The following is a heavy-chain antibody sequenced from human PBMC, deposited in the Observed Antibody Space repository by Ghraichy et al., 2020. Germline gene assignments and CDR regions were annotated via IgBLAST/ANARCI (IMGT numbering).Heavy chain of an antibody. CDR3: AKDHGGLVGYQLHAEYCQD. J-gene: IGHJ1*01. CDR1: GFTFSSYA. D-gene: IGHD2-2*01. V-gene: IGHV3-23*01. CDR2: ISGSGGSR. Sequence: GGSLILSCAASGFTFSSYAMSWVRQAPGKGLEWVSAISGSGGSRYNADSVKGRFTISRDNSKNTLDLQMNSLRAEDTAVYYCAKDHGGLVGYQLHAEYCQDRGQGTLVTVSS.